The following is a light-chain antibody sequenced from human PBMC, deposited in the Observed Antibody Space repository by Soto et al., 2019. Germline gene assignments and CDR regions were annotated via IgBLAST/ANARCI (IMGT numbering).Light chain of an antibody. CDR2: DVT. CDR1: SSDVGGYNF. J-gene: IGLJ2*01. CDR3: SSYTISSTVV. V-gene: IGLV2-14*01. Sequence: QSALTQPASVSGSPGQSITLSCTGTSSDVGGYNFVSWYQQHPGTAPKLMIYDVTNRPSGVSNRFSGSKSGNTASLTISGLQPEDEADYYCSSYTISSTVVFGGGTKLTVL.